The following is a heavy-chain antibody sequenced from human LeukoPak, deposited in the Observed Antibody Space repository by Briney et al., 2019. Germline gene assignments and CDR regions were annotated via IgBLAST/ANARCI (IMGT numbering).Heavy chain of an antibody. J-gene: IGHJ3*02. CDR1: GDSVSSNSAA. D-gene: IGHD6-13*01. CDR3: ARGTIAAAGGINDAFDI. V-gene: IGHV6-1*01. CDR2: TYYRSKWYN. Sequence: SQTLSLTCAISGDSVSSNSAAWNWIRQSPSRCLEWLGRTYYRSKWYNDYAVSVKSRITINPDTSKNQFSLQLNSVTPEDTAVYYCARGTIAAAGGINDAFDIWGQGTVVTVSS.